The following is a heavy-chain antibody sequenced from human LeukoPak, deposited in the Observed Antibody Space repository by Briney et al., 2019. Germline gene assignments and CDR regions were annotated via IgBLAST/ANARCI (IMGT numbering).Heavy chain of an antibody. CDR2: INPSGGST. CDR3: ATDWRWYSGSSKGMDV. J-gene: IGHJ6*02. V-gene: IGHV1-46*01. CDR1: GYTFTSYY. D-gene: IGHD6-6*01. Sequence: ASVKVSCKASGYTFTSYYMHWVRQAPGQGLEWMGIINPSGGSTSYAQKFQGRVTMTEDTSTDTAYMELSSLRSEDTAVYYCATDWRWYSGSSKGMDVWGQGTTVTVSS.